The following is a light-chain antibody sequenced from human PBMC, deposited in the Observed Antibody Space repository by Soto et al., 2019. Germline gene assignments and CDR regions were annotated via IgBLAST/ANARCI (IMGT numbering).Light chain of an antibody. CDR2: DVN. Sequence: QSALTQPPSPSGSPGQSVAISCSGTSSDVGGYNYVSWYQQHPGKAPKLMIYDVNKRPSGVPDRFSGSKSGNTASLTVSGLQAEDEADYYCVSYAGSNKPAFGGGTKLTFL. V-gene: IGLV2-8*01. CDR1: SSDVGGYNY. J-gene: IGLJ2*01. CDR3: VSYAGSNKPA.